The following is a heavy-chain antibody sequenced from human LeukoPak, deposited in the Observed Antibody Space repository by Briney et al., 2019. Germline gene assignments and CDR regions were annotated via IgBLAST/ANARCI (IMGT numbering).Heavy chain of an antibody. Sequence: PGGSLRLSCAASGFTFSSYAMSWVRQAPGKGLEWVSAISGSGGSTYYADSVKGRFTISRDNSKNTLSLQMSSLRAEDTAVYFCARRLASYVVDHWGQGTLVTVSS. J-gene: IGHJ4*02. CDR1: GFTFSSYA. CDR2: ISGSGGST. D-gene: IGHD2-21*01. CDR3: ARRLASYVVDH. V-gene: IGHV3-23*01.